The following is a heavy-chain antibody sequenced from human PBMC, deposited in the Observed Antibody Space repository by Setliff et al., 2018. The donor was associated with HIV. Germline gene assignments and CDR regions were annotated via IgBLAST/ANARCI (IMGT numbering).Heavy chain of an antibody. CDR2: MSPYNGNT. V-gene: IGHV1-18*01. D-gene: IGHD3-22*01. Sequence: ASVKVSCKISGYTLTEVSMHWVRQAPGQGLEWMGWMSPYNGNTNYAQKFQGRVTMTIDTSTRTAYMDLRSLRSDDTAVYYCARDDYDSSGYHSFDYWGQGTLVTVS. J-gene: IGHJ4*02. CDR1: GYTLTEVS. CDR3: ARDDYDSSGYHSFDY.